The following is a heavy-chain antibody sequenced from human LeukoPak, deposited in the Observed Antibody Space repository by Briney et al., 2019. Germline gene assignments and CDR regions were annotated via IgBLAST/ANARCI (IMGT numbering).Heavy chain of an antibody. V-gene: IGHV3-23*01. D-gene: IGHD6-13*01. CDR2: ISGSGGST. CDR1: GFIFSSCA. Sequence: GGSLRLSCATSGFIFSSCAMSWVRQAPGKGLEWVSVISGSGGSTNYAESVKGRFTISRDNSKNTLYLQMNSLRVEDTAVYYCAKEHSSSWEFDYWGQGTLVTVSS. CDR3: AKEHSSSWEFDY. J-gene: IGHJ4*02.